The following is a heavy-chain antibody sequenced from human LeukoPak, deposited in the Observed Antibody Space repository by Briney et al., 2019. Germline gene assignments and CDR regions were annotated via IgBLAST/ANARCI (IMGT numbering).Heavy chain of an antibody. CDR3: ARAPVDRRETPDDY. Sequence: GGSLRLSCAASGFAVSTSYMSWVRQAPGQGLEWVSGVFANGVTYYADSVKGRFTISRDNSKNTLYLQMNSLRAEDTAVYYCARAPVDRRETPDDYWGQGTLVTVSS. CDR1: GFAVSTSY. J-gene: IGHJ4*02. CDR2: VFANGVT. D-gene: IGHD4-23*01. V-gene: IGHV3-53*01.